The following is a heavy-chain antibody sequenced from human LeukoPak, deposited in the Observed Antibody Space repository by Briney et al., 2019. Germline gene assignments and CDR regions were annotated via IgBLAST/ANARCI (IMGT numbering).Heavy chain of an antibody. CDR2: ITSGGSTM. CDR3: ATGGWDRAVAERFFYFDF. Sequence: GGSLRLSCAASGFTFSSYEMNWVRQAPGKGLEWISYITSGGSTMFYADSVKGRFTISRDNARNSLSLQMNSLRAEDTAVYYCATGGWDRAVAERFFYFDFWGQGTLVTVSS. D-gene: IGHD6-19*01. CDR1: GFTFSSYE. J-gene: IGHJ4*02. V-gene: IGHV3-48*03.